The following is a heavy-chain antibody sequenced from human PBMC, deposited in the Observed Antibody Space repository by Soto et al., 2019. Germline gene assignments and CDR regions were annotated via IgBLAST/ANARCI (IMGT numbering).Heavy chain of an antibody. CDR2: IYYSGST. V-gene: IGHV4-59*01. CDR1: GGSISSYY. J-gene: IGHJ5*02. CDR3: AREGSQYYYGSGSENWFDP. Sequence: PSETLSLTCTVSGGSISSYYWSWIRQPPGKGLEWIGYIYYSGSTNYNPSLKSRVTISVDTSKNQFSLKLSSVTAADTAVYYCAREGSQYYYGSGSENWFDPWGQGTLVTV. D-gene: IGHD3-10*01.